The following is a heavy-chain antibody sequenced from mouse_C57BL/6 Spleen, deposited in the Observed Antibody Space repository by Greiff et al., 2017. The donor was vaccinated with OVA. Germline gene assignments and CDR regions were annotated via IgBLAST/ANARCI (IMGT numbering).Heavy chain of an antibody. J-gene: IGHJ3*01. CDR3: ARRGLGEFAY. Sequence: QVQLQQPGAELVRPGSSVKLSCKASGYTFTSYWMDWVKQRPGQGLEWIGNIYPSDSGTHYNQKFKDKATLTVDKSSSTAYMQLSSLTSEDSAVYYCARRGLGEFAYWGQGTLVTVSA. D-gene: IGHD2-4*01. CDR1: GYTFTSYW. CDR2: IYPSDSGT. V-gene: IGHV1-61*01.